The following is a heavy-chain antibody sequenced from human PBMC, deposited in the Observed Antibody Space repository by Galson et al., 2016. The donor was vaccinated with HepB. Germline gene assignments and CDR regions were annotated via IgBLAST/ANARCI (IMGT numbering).Heavy chain of an antibody. D-gene: IGHD1-26*01. CDR2: IMPALGNT. CDR3: ATDVRNSGYFDY. Sequence: SVKVSCKASGGTTRNYPITWVRQAPGHGLDWVGGIMPALGNTNYAPRFQGRVTLTADEATNTVYMQLTGLRSEDTAVYYCATDVRNSGYFDYWGQGTLITVSS. CDR1: GGTTRNYP. J-gene: IGHJ4*02. V-gene: IGHV1-69*01.